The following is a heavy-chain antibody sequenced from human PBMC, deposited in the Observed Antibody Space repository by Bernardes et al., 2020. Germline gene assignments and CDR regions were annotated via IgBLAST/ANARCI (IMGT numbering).Heavy chain of an antibody. CDR3: ARAGGYSSSWYTDWFDP. D-gene: IGHD6-13*01. V-gene: IGHV4-4*02. Sequence: SETLSLTCAVSGGSISSSNWWSWVRQPPGKGLEWIGEIYHSGSTNYNPSLKSRVTISVDKSKNQFSLKLSSVTAADTAVYYCARAGGYSSSWYTDWFDPWGQGTLVTVSS. J-gene: IGHJ5*02. CDR2: IYHSGST. CDR1: GGSISSSNW.